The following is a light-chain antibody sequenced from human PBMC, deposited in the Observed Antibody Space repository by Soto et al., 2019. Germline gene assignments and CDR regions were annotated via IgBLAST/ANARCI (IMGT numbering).Light chain of an antibody. V-gene: IGKV1-39*01. J-gene: IGKJ1*01. Sequence: DIQMTQSPSSLSASIGDSVTITCRASHTIICYLNWYQQKPGKAPRLLINAASNLQSGVPSRFRGSGSETDFTLTITSLQPEDFATYYCQQSYTTPRTFGQGTKVEIQ. CDR3: QQSYTTPRT. CDR2: AAS. CDR1: HTIICY.